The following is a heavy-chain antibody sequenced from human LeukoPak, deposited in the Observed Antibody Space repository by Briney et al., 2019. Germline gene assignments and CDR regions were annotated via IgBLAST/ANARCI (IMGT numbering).Heavy chain of an antibody. CDR1: GGSISSYY. D-gene: IGHD3-9*01. CDR3: ARSPFEFDY. V-gene: IGHV4-4*07. J-gene: IGHJ4*02. Sequence: SETLSLTCTVSGGSISSYYWSWVRQPAGKGLEWIGRIYTSGSTDYKPSLKSRVAMSADTSKNQFSLKLTSVTAADTAIYYCARSPFEFDYWGQGILVTVSS. CDR2: IYTSGST.